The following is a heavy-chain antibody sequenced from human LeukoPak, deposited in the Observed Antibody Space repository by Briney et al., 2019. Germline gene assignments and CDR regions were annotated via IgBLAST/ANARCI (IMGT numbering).Heavy chain of an antibody. CDR2: IRYDGSNK. CDR3: AREPYGSGSNDY. Sequence: PGGSLRLSCAPSGFTFISYGMYWVRQAPGKGLESVAFIRYDGSNKYYADSVKGRFTVSRDNSKNTLYLQMNSLRAEDTAVYYCAREPYGSGSNDYWGQGTLVTVSS. D-gene: IGHD3-10*01. CDR1: GFTFISYG. J-gene: IGHJ4*02. V-gene: IGHV3-30*02.